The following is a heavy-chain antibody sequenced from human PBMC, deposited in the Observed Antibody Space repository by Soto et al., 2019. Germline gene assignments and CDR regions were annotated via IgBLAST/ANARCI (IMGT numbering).Heavy chain of an antibody. V-gene: IGHV3-30-3*02. CDR2: ISYDGSNK. CDR3: AKTGSGWYFDY. D-gene: IGHD6-19*01. Sequence: GGSLRLSCAASGFTFNSYPMHWVRQAPGKGLEWVGVISYDGSNKYYADSVKGRFTISRDNSRNTLYLQMDNLRTEDTAVYYCAKTGSGWYFDYWGQGTLVTVSS. J-gene: IGHJ4*02. CDR1: GFTFNSYP.